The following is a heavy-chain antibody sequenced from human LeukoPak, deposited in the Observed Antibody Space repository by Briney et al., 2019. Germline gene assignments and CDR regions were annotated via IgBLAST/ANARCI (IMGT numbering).Heavy chain of an antibody. D-gene: IGHD6-6*01. CDR3: VKGGIAARFNWFDP. CDR1: GFTFSSYA. V-gene: IGHV3-64D*09. Sequence: GGSLRLSCSASGFTFSSYAMHWVRQAPGKGLEYVSAISSNGGSTYYADSVKGRFSISRDNSKNTLYLQMSSLRAEDTAVYYCVKGGIAARFNWFDPWGQGTLVTVSS. J-gene: IGHJ5*02. CDR2: ISSNGGST.